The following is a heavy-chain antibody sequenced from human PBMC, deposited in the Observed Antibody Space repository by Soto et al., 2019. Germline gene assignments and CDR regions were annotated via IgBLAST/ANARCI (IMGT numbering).Heavy chain of an antibody. J-gene: IGHJ4*02. V-gene: IGHV3-48*03. CDR1: GFTFSSYE. Sequence: PGGSLRLSCAASGFTFSSYEMNWVRQAPGKGLEWVSYISGSGSTIYYADSLKGRFTISRDNAQNSLYLQINSLRAEDTAVYFCTREGRGYNYGDYFDYWGQGTLVTVSS. D-gene: IGHD5-18*01. CDR3: TREGRGYNYGDYFDY. CDR2: ISGSGSTI.